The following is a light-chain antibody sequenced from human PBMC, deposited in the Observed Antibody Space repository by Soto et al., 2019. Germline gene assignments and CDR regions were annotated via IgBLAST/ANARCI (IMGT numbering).Light chain of an antibody. CDR2: GAS. J-gene: IGKJ4*01. Sequence: IVLTQSPATLSLSPGERATLSCTASQHVTTTYIAWYQQKFGQALRLLIYGASTRATGTPDRFTGGGFGTDFTLTISRVEPEDFAVYYCQQYDSSFTFGGGTKVDIK. CDR1: QHVTTTY. V-gene: IGKV3-20*01. CDR3: QQYDSSFT.